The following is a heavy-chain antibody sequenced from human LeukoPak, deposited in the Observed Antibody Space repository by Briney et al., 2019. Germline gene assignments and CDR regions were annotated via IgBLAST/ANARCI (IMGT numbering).Heavy chain of an antibody. J-gene: IGHJ4*02. D-gene: IGHD5-18*01. CDR1: GFTFSSYA. CDR2: ISGSGGST. Sequence: GGSLRLSCAASGFTFSSYAMSWVRQAPGKGLEWVSAISGSGGSTYYADSVKGRFTISRDNAKNSLYLQMNSLRAEDTAMYYCARRATTERGHSYGLDFWGQGTLVTVSS. V-gene: IGHV3-23*01. CDR3: ARRATTERGHSYGLDF.